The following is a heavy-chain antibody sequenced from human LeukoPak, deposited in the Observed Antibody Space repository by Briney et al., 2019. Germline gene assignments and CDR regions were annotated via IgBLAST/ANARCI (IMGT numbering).Heavy chain of an antibody. V-gene: IGHV3-15*01. CDR1: GFTFTSAW. CDR3: VGYRGY. CDR2: IKRKTDGGTT. D-gene: IGHD1-1*01. J-gene: IGHJ1*01. Sequence: GGSLRLSCAASGFTFTSAWMSWVRQAPGKGLEWVGRIKRKTDGGTTDYAAPVKGRFTISRDDSINTLYLQMDSLKAEDTAVYYCVGYRGYWGQGTLVTVSS.